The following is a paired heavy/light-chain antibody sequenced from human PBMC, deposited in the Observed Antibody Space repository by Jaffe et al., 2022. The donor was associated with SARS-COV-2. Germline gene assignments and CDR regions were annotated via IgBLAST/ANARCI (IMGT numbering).Light chain of an antibody. Sequence: QSVLTQPPSVSGAPGQRVTISCTGSSSNIGAGYDVHWYQQLPGTAPKLLIYGNSNRPSGVPDRFSGSKSGTSASLAITGLQAEDEADYYCQSYDSSLSGSDVFGTGTKVTVL. J-gene: IGLJ1*01. CDR3: QSYDSSLSGSDV. CDR2: GNS. V-gene: IGLV1-40*01. CDR1: SSNIGAGYD.
Heavy chain of an antibody. CDR2: MNPNSGNT. CDR3: ARATPYYYDTPLGAWFDP. J-gene: IGHJ5*02. V-gene: IGHV1-8*01. D-gene: IGHD3-22*01. Sequence: QVQLVQSGAEVKKPGASVKVSCKASGYTFTSYDINWVRQATGQGLEWMGWMNPNSGNTGYAQKFQGRVTMTRNTSISTAYMELSSLRSEDTAVYYCARATPYYYDTPLGAWFDPWGQGTLVTVSS. CDR1: GYTFTSYD.